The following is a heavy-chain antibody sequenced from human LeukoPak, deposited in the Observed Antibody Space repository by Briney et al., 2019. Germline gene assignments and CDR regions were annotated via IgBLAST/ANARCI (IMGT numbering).Heavy chain of an antibody. J-gene: IGHJ4*02. CDR2: ISYDGSNK. D-gene: IGHD3-10*01. CDR1: GFTFSSYG. Sequence: PGGSLRLSCAASGFTFSSYGMHWVRQAPGKGLEWVAVISYDGSNKYYADSVKGRLTISRDNSKNTLYLQMNSLRAEDTAVYYCAKSVGVRGVTYYFDYWGQGTLVTVSS. V-gene: IGHV3-30*18. CDR3: AKSVGVRGVTYYFDY.